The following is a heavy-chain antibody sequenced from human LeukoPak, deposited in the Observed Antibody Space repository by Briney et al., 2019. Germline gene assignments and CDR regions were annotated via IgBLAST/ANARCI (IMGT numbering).Heavy chain of an antibody. CDR2: IYTSGST. J-gene: IGHJ6*03. CDR3: ATVQARPDYYYYYMDV. V-gene: IGHV4-4*09. Sequence: SETLSLTCTVSGGSISSYYWSWIRQPPGKGLEWIGYIYTSGSTNYNPSLKSRVTISVDTSKNQFSLKLSSVTAADTAVYYCATVQARPDYYYYYMDVWGKGTTVTVSS. CDR1: GGSISSYY. D-gene: IGHD1-1*01.